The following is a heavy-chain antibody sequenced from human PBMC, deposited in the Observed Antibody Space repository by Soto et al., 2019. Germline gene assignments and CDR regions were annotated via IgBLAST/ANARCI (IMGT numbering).Heavy chain of an antibody. D-gene: IGHD1-26*01. Sequence: QVQLVESGGGVVQPGRSLRLSCAASGFTFSSYGMHWVRQAPGKGLEWVAVIWYDGSNKYYADSVKGRFTISRDNSKNTLYLQMNSLRADDTAVYYCAREGATNSLDYWGQGTLVTVSS. CDR1: GFTFSSYG. CDR2: IWYDGSNK. J-gene: IGHJ4*02. CDR3: AREGATNSLDY. V-gene: IGHV3-33*01.